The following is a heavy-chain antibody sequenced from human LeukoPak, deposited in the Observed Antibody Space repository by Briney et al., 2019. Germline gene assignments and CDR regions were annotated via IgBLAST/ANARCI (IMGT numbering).Heavy chain of an antibody. Sequence: PGGSLRLSCAASGFTVSSNYMSWVRRAPGKGLEWVSVIYSGGSTYYADSVKGRFTISRDNSKNTLYLQMNSLRAEDTAVYYCARVAAMALFDYWGQGTLVTVSS. CDR3: ARVAAMALFDY. CDR2: IYSGGST. CDR1: GFTVSSNY. V-gene: IGHV3-66*02. J-gene: IGHJ4*02. D-gene: IGHD5-18*01.